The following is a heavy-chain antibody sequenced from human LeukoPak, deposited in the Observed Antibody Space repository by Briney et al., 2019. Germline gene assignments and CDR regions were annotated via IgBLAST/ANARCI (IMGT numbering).Heavy chain of an antibody. J-gene: IGHJ4*02. CDR2: INPNSGGT. V-gene: IGHV1-2*02. Sequence: ASVKVSCKASGGTFSSYAISWVRQAPGQGLEWMGWINPNSGGTNYAQKFQGRVTMTRDTSISTAYMELSRLRSDDTAVYYCARGDQNCGGDCYHLLYYFHYWGQGTLVTVSS. D-gene: IGHD2-21*02. CDR1: GGTFSSYA. CDR3: ARGDQNCGGDCYHLLYYFHY.